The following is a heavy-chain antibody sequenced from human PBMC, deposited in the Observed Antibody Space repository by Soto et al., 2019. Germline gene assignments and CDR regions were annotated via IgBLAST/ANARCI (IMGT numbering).Heavy chain of an antibody. V-gene: IGHV1-3*01. CDR1: GYSFTSYA. Sequence: GASVKVSCKASGYSFTSYAIYWVRQAPGQRLEWMGWINAGNGNTEYSQKLQGRVTFTGDTSASTAHMELSSLRSEDTAVYFCARGVENIVVVLDVFGYYGMDVWGQGTTVTVSS. D-gene: IGHD2-2*01. CDR3: ARGVENIVVVLDVFGYYGMDV. J-gene: IGHJ6*02. CDR2: INAGNGNT.